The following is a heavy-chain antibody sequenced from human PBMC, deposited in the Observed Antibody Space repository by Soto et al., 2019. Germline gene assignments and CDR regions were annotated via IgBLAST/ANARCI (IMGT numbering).Heavy chain of an antibody. D-gene: IGHD5-18*01. CDR1: GFTFSSYG. CDR3: AKDARGYSYGHWVYYYYGMDV. J-gene: IGHJ6*02. Sequence: QVQLVESGGGVVQPGRSLRLSCAASGFTFSSYGMHWVRQAPGKGLEWVAVISYDGSNKYYADSVKGRFTISRDNSKNTLYLQMNSLRAEDTAVYYCAKDARGYSYGHWVYYYYGMDVWGQGTTVTVSS. V-gene: IGHV3-30*18. CDR2: ISYDGSNK.